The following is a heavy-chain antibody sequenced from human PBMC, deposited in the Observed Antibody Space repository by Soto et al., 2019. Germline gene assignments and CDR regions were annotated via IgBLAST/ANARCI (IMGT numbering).Heavy chain of an antibody. D-gene: IGHD2-15*01. J-gene: IGHJ6*02. CDR3: AREYGGLGYCSGGSCSSPGSLDV. V-gene: IGHV1-2*04. CDR2: INPNSGGT. CDR1: GYTFTGYY. Sequence: ASVKVSCKASGYTFTGYYMHWVRQAPGQGLEWMGWINPNSGGTNYAQKFQGWVTMTRDTSISTAYMELSRLRSDDTAVYYCAREYGGLGYCSGGSCSSPGSLDVWGQGTTVTVSS.